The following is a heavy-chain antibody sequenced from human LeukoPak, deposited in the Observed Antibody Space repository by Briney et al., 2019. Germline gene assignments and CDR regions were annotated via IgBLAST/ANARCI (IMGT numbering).Heavy chain of an antibody. V-gene: IGHV1-24*01. CDR1: GHTLTQIS. CDR3: ATGNYSYGHNYFDY. J-gene: IGHJ4*02. CDR2: FDPAEGET. D-gene: IGHD5-18*01. Sequence: ASVKVSCKVSGHTLTQISMHWVRQAPGRGLKWMGGFDPAEGETIYAQQFQGGVTMTEDTSTDTAYMELSSLRSEDTAVYYCATGNYSYGHNYFDYWGQGTLVTVSS.